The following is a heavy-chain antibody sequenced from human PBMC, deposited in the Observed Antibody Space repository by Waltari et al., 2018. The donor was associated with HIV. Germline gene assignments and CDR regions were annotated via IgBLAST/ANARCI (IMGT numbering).Heavy chain of an antibody. CDR2: INPSDGDT. CDR3: ARSESTTWANFDF. D-gene: IGHD1-26*01. CDR1: GYVFAAYH. V-gene: IGHV1-2*04. Sequence: QVQLVQSETEVKNPGASVKVACRTSGYVFAAYHIHWVRQAPGEGLEWVGWINPSDGDTNYAQSFQGWVTMTRDTSSGTVYMILNRLRSEDTAIYYCARSESTTWANFDFWGQGTLVSVSS. J-gene: IGHJ4*02.